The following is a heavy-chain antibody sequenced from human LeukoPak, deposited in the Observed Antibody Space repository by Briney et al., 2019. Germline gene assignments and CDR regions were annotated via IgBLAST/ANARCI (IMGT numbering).Heavy chain of an antibody. CDR2: INPNSGGT. CDR1: GYTFTGYY. J-gene: IGHJ4*02. D-gene: IGHD4-17*01. V-gene: IGHV1-2*04. CDR3: AREGYDYGDYYFDY. Sequence: ASVKVSCKASGYTFTGYYMHWVRQAPGQGLEWMGWINPNSGGTNYAQKFQGWVTMTRDTSISTAYMELSRLRSDDTAVYYCAREGYDYGDYYFDYWGQGTLVTVSS.